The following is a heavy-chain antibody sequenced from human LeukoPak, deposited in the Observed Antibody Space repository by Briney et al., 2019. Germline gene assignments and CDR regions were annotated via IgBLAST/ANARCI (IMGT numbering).Heavy chain of an antibody. V-gene: IGHV3-21*01. J-gene: IGHJ3*02. Sequence: KTGGSLRLSCAASGFTFSSYSMNWVRQAPGKGLEWVSSISSSSSYIYYADSVKGRFTISRGNAENSLYLQMNSLRAEDTAVYYCARHGSAQDAFDIWGQGTMVTVSS. CDR2: ISSSSSYI. CDR3: ARHGSAQDAFDI. CDR1: GFTFSSYS. D-gene: IGHD2-2*03.